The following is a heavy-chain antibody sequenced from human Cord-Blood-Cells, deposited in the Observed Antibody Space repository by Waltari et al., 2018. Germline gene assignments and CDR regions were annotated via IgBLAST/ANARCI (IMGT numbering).Heavy chain of an antibody. J-gene: IGHJ4*02. CDR2: IIPIVGTA. Sequence: QVQLVQSGAEVKKPGSSVKVSCKASGGTFSIYAISWVRQGPGQGLEWMGGIIPIVGTATYAQKFQGRVTLTADESTSTAYMELSSMGSEDTAVYYWAVDSIAAPFDYWGQGTLVTVSS. V-gene: IGHV1-69*01. CDR1: GGTFSIYA. D-gene: IGHD6-6*01. CDR3: AVDSIAAPFDY.